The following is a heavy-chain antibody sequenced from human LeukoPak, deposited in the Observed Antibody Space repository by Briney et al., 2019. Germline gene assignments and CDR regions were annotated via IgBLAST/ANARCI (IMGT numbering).Heavy chain of an antibody. J-gene: IGHJ4*02. CDR3: AYSSKSISGYWFNY. D-gene: IGHD3-22*01. Sequence: SGPTLVKPTQTLTLTCTFSGFSLSTREVVVGWIRQPPGKALEWLAILFYDDDERYSPSLKGRLTVTKDTSRNQVVLTMTNMEPVDTATYYCAYSSKSISGYWFNYWGQGTLVTVSS. CDR2: LFYDDDE. V-gene: IGHV2-5*02. CDR1: GFSLSTREVV.